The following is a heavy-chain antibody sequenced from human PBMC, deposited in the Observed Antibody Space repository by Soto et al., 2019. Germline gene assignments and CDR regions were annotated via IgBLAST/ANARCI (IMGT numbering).Heavy chain of an antibody. D-gene: IGHD1-26*01. V-gene: IGHV2-26*01. CDR3: ARHGRGVGARPLDY. Sequence: QVTLKESGPVLVKPTETLTLTCSVSGFSLSNARMGVSWIRQPPGKALEWLAHIFSNDEKSYSTSLKSRLTIARDTSKSQVVLTMTNMDPVDTATYYCARHGRGVGARPLDYWGQGTLVTVSS. CDR1: GFSLSNARMG. CDR2: IFSNDEK. J-gene: IGHJ4*02.